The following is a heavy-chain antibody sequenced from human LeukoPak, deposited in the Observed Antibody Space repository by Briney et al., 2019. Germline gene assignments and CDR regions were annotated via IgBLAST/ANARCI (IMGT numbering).Heavy chain of an antibody. CDR3: CAYYDSSGDAFDI. V-gene: IGHV1-18*01. D-gene: IGHD3-22*01. CDR2: ISAYNGNT. Sequence: TSVKVSCKASGYTFTSYGISWVRQAPGQGLEWMGWISAYNGNTNYAQKLQRRVTMTTDTSTSTAYMELRSLRSDDTAVYYCCAYYDSSGDAFDIWGQGTMVTVSS. CDR1: GYTFTSYG. J-gene: IGHJ3*02.